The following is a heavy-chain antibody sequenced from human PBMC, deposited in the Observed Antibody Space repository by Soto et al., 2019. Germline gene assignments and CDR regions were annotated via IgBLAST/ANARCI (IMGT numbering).Heavy chain of an antibody. D-gene: IGHD6-19*01. J-gene: IGHJ4*02. CDR3: AKDRSFIAVAGHFDY. CDR1: GFTFSSYA. CDR2: ISGSGGST. Sequence: AGGSLRLSCAASGFTFSSYAMSWVRQAPGKGLEWVSAISGSGGSTYYADSVKGRFTISRDNSKNTLYLQMNSLRAEDTAVYYCAKDRSFIAVAGHFDYWGQGTLVTVSS. V-gene: IGHV3-23*01.